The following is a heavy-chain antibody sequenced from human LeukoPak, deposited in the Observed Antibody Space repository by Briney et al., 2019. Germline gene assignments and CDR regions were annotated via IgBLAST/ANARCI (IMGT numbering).Heavy chain of an antibody. CDR3: ARSGTYYNNWFDP. CDR2: IYYSGST. CDR1: GGSISSYY. J-gene: IGHJ5*02. Sequence: SETLSLTCTVSGGSISSYYWSWIRQPPGKGLEWIGYIYYSGSTNYNPSLKSRVTISVDTSKNQFSLKLSSVTAADTAVYYCARSGTYYNNWFDPWGQGTLVIVSS. V-gene: IGHV4-59*01. D-gene: IGHD3-10*01.